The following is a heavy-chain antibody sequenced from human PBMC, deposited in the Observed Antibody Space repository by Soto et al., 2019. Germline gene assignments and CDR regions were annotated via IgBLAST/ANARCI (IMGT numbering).Heavy chain of an antibody. J-gene: IGHJ3*02. Sequence: TLSLTCTVSGGSISSGGYYWSWIRQHPGKGLEWIGYIYYSGSTYYNPSLKSRVTISVDTSKNQFSLKLSSVAAADTAVYYCGNYISPPDAFDIWGQGTMVTVSS. D-gene: IGHD3-16*01. CDR2: IYYSGST. CDR1: GGSISSGGYY. V-gene: IGHV4-31*03. CDR3: GNYISPPDAFDI.